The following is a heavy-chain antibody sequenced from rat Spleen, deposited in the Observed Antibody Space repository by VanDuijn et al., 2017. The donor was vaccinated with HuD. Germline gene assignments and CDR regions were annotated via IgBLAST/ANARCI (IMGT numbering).Heavy chain of an antibody. CDR1: GFTFSDFN. CDR2: ISYDGSST. CDR3: SREDWAHYFDY. V-gene: IGHV5-7*01. Sequence: EVQLVESGGGLVQPGRSLKLSCEASGFTFSDFNMAWVRQAPKKGLEWVATISYDGSSTYYRDSVKGRFTNSRDNAKSTLYLQMSSLRSEDTATYYCSREDWAHYFDYWGQGVMVTVSS. D-gene: IGHD4-2*01. J-gene: IGHJ2*01.